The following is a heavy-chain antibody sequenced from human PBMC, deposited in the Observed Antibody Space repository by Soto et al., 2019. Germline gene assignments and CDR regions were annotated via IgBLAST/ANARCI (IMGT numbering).Heavy chain of an antibody. V-gene: IGHV3-23*01. CDR2: IRPSGGRI. J-gene: IGHJ1*01. CDR1: GFSFSTFA. Sequence: EVQLLDSGGDLVQPGGSLRLSCVTSGFSFSTFAMGWFRRAPGKGLEWVSAIRPSGGRIYYAAPVRGRFSISRDDSKNTVYLQMDSLGPKDTAVYCCGREAAGTRSWYAAEHWGQGTFVIVSS. CDR3: GREAAGTRSWYAAEH. D-gene: IGHD6-13*01.